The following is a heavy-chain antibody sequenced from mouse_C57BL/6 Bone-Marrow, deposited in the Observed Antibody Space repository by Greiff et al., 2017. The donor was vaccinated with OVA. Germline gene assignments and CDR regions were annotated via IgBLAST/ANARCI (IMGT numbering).Heavy chain of an antibody. CDR3: TREEKSYYGSSPWFAY. CDR2: IYPGNSDT. J-gene: IGHJ3*01. V-gene: IGHV1-5*01. CDR1: GYTFTSYW. D-gene: IGHD1-1*01. Sequence: VQLQQSGTVLARPGASVKMSCKTSGYTFTSYWMHWVKQRPGQGLEWIGAIYPGNSDTSYNQKFKGKAKLTAVTSASTAYMELSSLTNEDSAVYYCTREEKSYYGSSPWFAYWGQGTLVTVSA.